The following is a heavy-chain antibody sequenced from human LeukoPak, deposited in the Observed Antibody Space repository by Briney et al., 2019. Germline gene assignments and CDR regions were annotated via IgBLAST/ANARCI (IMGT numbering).Heavy chain of an antibody. CDR1: GGSISSSSYY. D-gene: IGHD3-9*01. V-gene: IGHV4-39*07. Sequence: SETLSLTCTVSGGSISSSSYYWGWIRQPPGKGLEWIGSIYYSGSTYYNPSLKSRVTISVDTSKNQSSLKLSSVTAADTAVYYCASDAAGYYEDWFDPWGQGTLVTVSS. CDR2: IYYSGST. CDR3: ASDAAGYYEDWFDP. J-gene: IGHJ5*02.